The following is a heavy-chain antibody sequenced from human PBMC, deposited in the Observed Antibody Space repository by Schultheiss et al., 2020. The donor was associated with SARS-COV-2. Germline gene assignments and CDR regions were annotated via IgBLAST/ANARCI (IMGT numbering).Heavy chain of an antibody. CDR1: GASITNIVNS. J-gene: IGHJ6*02. CDR2: IYYSGST. V-gene: IGHV4-61*08. Sequence: SQTLSLTCTVSGASITNIVNSWGWIRQPPGKGPEWIGYIYYSGSTNYNPSLKSRVTISVDTSKNQFSLKLSSVTAADTAVYYCARAPGDFWSGYYTESYYYYGMDVWGQGTTVTVSS. D-gene: IGHD3-3*01. CDR3: ARAPGDFWSGYYTESYYYYGMDV.